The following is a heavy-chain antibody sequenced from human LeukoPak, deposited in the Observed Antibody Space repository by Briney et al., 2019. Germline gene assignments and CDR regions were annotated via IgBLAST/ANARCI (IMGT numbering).Heavy chain of an antibody. Sequence: SETLSLTCTVSGGSISSYYWSWIRQPPGTGLEWIGYIYYSGSTNYNPSLKSRVTISVDTSKNQFSLKLSSVTAADTAVYYCARHVGQQWLADWGQGTLVTVSS. CDR2: IYYSGST. CDR3: ARHVGQQWLAD. D-gene: IGHD6-19*01. J-gene: IGHJ1*01. V-gene: IGHV4-59*08. CDR1: GGSISSYY.